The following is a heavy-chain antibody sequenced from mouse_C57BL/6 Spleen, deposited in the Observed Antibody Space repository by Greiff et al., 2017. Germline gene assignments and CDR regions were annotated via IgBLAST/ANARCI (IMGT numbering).Heavy chain of an antibody. J-gene: IGHJ1*03. CDR3: TTVIYYDYDEGYFDV. D-gene: IGHD2-4*01. Sequence: VQLKQSGAELVRPGASVKLSCTASGFNIKDYYMHWVKQRPEQGLEWIGRIDPEDGDTEYAPKFQGKATMTADTSSNTAYLQLSSLTSEDTAVYYCTTVIYYDYDEGYFDVWGTGTTVTVSS. V-gene: IGHV14-1*01. CDR2: IDPEDGDT. CDR1: GFNIKDYY.